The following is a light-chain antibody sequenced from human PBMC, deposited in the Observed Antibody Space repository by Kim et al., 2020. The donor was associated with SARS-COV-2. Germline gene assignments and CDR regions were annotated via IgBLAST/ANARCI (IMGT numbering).Light chain of an antibody. Sequence: EIVMTQSPATLSVSPGERATLSCRASQSVSSNLAWYQQKPGQAPRLLIYSASTRATGIPARFSGSGSGTEFTLTISSLQSEDFAVYYCQQYSNWPPAFGQGTKVDIK. CDR2: SAS. V-gene: IGKV3-15*01. J-gene: IGKJ1*01. CDR3: QQYSNWPPA. CDR1: QSVSSN.